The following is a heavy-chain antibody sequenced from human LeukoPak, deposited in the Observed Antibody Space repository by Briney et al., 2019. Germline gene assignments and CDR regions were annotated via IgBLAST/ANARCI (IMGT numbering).Heavy chain of an antibody. Sequence: SETLSLTCTVSGGSISSYYWSWIRQPPGKGLEWIGYIYYSGSTNYNPSLKSRVTISVVTSKNQFSLKLSSVTAADTAVYYCARGRGYSYGFYFDYWGQGTLVTVSS. CDR2: IYYSGST. V-gene: IGHV4-59*01. J-gene: IGHJ4*02. D-gene: IGHD5-18*01. CDR1: GGSISSYY. CDR3: ARGRGYSYGFYFDY.